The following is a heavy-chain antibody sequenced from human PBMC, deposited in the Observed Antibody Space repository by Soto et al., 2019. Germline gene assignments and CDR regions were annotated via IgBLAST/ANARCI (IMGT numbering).Heavy chain of an antibody. Sequence: SETLSLTCTVSGGSISSDYWNWIRQPPGKGLEWIGYVYHSWSTKYNPSLKSRVTISVDTSKNQLSLKLSSVTAADTAVYYCARFGTSPNGNWFDPWGQGTLVTVSS. D-gene: IGHD3-10*01. V-gene: IGHV4-59*01. J-gene: IGHJ5*02. CDR1: GGSISSDY. CDR3: ARFGTSPNGNWFDP. CDR2: VYHSWST.